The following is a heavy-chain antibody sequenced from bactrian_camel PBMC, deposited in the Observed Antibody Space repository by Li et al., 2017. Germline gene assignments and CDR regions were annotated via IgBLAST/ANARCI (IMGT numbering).Heavy chain of an antibody. V-gene: IGHV3S5*01. CDR3: AAYSLPNDIGCLGAL. D-gene: IGHD1*01. CDR2: IYPDGSDR. CDR1: GFTFSTYY. J-gene: IGHJ4*01. Sequence: HVQLVESGGGPVQAGGSLRLSCALSGFTFSTYYITWVRQAPGKGLEWVSTIYPDGSDRYYVDSVQGRFTISRDNVKNTLHLQMNSLKPEDTAVYYCAAYSLPNDIGCLGALWGQGTQVTVS.